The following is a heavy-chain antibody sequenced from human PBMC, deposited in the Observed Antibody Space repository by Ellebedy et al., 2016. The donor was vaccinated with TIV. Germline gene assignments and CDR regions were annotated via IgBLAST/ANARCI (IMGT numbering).Heavy chain of an antibody. D-gene: IGHD3-3*01. CDR3: ARSGYASRFDY. CDR2: IYHSGST. J-gene: IGHJ4*02. Sequence: MPSETLSLTCAVSGGSISSGGYSWSWIRQPPGKGLEWIGYIYHSGSTYYNPSLKSRVTISVDRSKNQFSLKLSSVTAADTAVYYCARSGYASRFDYWGQGTLVTVSS. V-gene: IGHV4-30-2*01. CDR1: GGSISSGGYS.